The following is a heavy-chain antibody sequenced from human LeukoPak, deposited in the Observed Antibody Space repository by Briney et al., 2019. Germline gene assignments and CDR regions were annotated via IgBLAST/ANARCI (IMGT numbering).Heavy chain of an antibody. CDR1: GFTFTNAW. V-gene: IGHV3-15*01. D-gene: IGHD3-10*01. CDR2: IKSNGDGETI. CDR3: TTVLGLTRIRGVIVI. J-gene: IGHJ4*02. Sequence: GGSLTLSCAASGFTFTNAWMSWVRQAPGKGLEWVGRIKSNGDGETIDYAAPVKGRFFMSRDDSEATLYLQMNYLTTEDTAVYFCTTVLGLTRIRGVIVIWGQGALVTVSS.